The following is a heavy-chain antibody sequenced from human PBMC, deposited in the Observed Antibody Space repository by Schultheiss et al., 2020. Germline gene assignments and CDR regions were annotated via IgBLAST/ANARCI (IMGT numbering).Heavy chain of an antibody. CDR3: ARVADCSSTSCGFDP. J-gene: IGHJ5*02. D-gene: IGHD2-2*01. CDR2: INPNSGGT. Sequence: ASVKVSCKASGYTFTGYYMHWVRQAPGQGLEWMGWINPNSGGTNYAQKFQGRVTMTRDTSISTAYMELSRLRSDDTAMYYCARVADCSSTSCGFDPWGQGTLVTVSS. CDR1: GYTFTGYY. V-gene: IGHV1-2*02.